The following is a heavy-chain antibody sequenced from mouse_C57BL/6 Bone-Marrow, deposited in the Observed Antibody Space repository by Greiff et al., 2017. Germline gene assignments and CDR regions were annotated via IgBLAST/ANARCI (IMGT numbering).Heavy chain of an antibody. CDR2: ISNGGGST. J-gene: IGHJ4*01. CDR3: ARLLYLEEYYAMDY. CDR1: GFTFSDYY. V-gene: IGHV5-12*01. D-gene: IGHD2-1*01. Sequence: EVMLVESGGGLVQPGGSLKLSCAASGFTFSDYYMYWVRQTPEKRLEWVAYISNGGGSTYYPDTVKGRFTISRDNAKNTLYLQMSRLKSEDTAMYYCARLLYLEEYYAMDYWGQGTSVTVSS.